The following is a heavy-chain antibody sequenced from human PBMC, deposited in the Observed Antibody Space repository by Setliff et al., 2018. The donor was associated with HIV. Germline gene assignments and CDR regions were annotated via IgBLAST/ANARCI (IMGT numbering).Heavy chain of an antibody. J-gene: IGHJ3*02. CDR3: TRDRPRYYNFWSGPDAFDI. V-gene: IGHV3-49*04. CDR2: IRSKAYGGTT. D-gene: IGHD3-3*01. CDR1: GFTFGDYA. Sequence: PGGSLRLSCTASGFTFGDYAMSWVRQAPGKGLEWVGFIRSKAYGGTTEYAASVKGRFTISRDDSKSIAYLQMNSLKTEDTAVYYCTRDRPRYYNFWSGPDAFDIWGQGTMVTVSS.